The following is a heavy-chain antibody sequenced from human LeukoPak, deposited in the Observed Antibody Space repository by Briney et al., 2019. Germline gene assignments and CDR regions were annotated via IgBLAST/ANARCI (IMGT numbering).Heavy chain of an antibody. Sequence: PGGSLRLSCAASGFVFSSFEMNWVRQAPGKGLEWLLYISNSGRNIYYADSVKGRFTISRDNAKDSLYLQMKSLRAEDTAVYYCARDLPYGNVIIDYWGQGTLVTVSS. CDR3: ARDLPYGNVIIDY. J-gene: IGHJ4*02. D-gene: IGHD2/OR15-2a*01. CDR2: ISNSGRNI. CDR1: GFVFSSFE. V-gene: IGHV3-48*03.